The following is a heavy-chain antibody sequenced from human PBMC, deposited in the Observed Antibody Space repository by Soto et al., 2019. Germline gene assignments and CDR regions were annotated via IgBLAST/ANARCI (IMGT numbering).Heavy chain of an antibody. CDR1: GFTFSGSA. V-gene: IGHV3-73*01. CDR3: TRIPQELEEAY. CDR2: IRSKANSYAT. Sequence: GGSLRLSCAASGFTFSGSAMHWVRQASGKGLEWVGRIRSKANSYATAYAASVKGRFTISRDDSMNTAYLQMNSLKTEDTAVYYCTRIPQELEEAYWGQGTLVTVSS. J-gene: IGHJ4*02. D-gene: IGHD1-1*01.